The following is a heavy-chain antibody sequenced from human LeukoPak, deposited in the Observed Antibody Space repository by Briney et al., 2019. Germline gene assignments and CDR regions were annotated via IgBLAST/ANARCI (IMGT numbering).Heavy chain of an antibody. V-gene: IGHV1-18*01. Sequence: ASVKVSCTASGYTFTIYGISWVRQAPGQGLGWMGWISAYNGNTNYAQKLQGRVTMTTDTSTSTAYMELRSLRSDDTAVYYCAREGGRGYSYGPPLAFDYWGQGTLVTVSS. J-gene: IGHJ4*02. CDR2: ISAYNGNT. CDR1: GYTFTIYG. CDR3: AREGGRGYSYGPPLAFDY. D-gene: IGHD5-18*01.